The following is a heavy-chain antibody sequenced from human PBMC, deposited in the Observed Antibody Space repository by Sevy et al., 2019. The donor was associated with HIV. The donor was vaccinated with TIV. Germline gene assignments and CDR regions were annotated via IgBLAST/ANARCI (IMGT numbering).Heavy chain of an antibody. Sequence: GGSLRLSCTASGFTFDDYTMSWFRQAPGKGLEWVGFIRSKAYGGTTEYAASVKGRFTISRDVSKSIAFLQMNSLKTEDTAVYYCTRDLGYYDSSRMYDYWGQGTLVTVSS. J-gene: IGHJ4*02. CDR1: GFTFDDYT. D-gene: IGHD3-22*01. CDR2: IRSKAYGGTT. CDR3: TRDLGYYDSSRMYDY. V-gene: IGHV3-49*03.